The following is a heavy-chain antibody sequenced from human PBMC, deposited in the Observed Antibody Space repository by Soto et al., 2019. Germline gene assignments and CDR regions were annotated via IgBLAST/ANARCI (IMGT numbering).Heavy chain of an antibody. Sequence: QLQLQESGPGLVKPSETLSLTCIVSGGSVSSSNYYWGWVRQSPGKGLEWIGSIYYSGNTYYNPSLESRVTISVDKSTNEFSLKVISVTAADTAVYYCVRLEGLATISYYFDFWGQGSLVTVSS. D-gene: IGHD3-9*01. CDR2: IYYSGNT. V-gene: IGHV4-39*01. CDR3: VRLEGLATISYYFDF. CDR1: GGSVSSSNYY. J-gene: IGHJ4*02.